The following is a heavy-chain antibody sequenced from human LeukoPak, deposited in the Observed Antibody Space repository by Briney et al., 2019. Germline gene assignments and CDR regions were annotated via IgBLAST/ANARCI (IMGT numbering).Heavy chain of an antibody. CDR3: ARQQVGFQDAFDI. CDR2: INPSGGSA. CDR1: GGTFSSYA. D-gene: IGHD1-26*01. V-gene: IGHV1-46*01. J-gene: IGHJ3*02. Sequence: GSSVKVSCKASGGTFSSYAISWVRQAPGQGLEWMGIINPSGGSASYAQKFQGRVTMTRDTSTSTVYMELSSLRSEDTAVYYCARQQVGFQDAFDIWGQGTMVTVSS.